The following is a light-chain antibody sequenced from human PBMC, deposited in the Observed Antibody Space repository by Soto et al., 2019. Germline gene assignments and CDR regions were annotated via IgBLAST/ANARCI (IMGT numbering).Light chain of an antibody. Sequence: DIQMTQSPSSLSASVGDRVTITCRSSQSISSHLNWYQQKPGKAPKLLIYGGSSLESGVPSRFSGSGSGTDFTLTISSLQPDDFATYYCQQSYTIPYIFGQGTKLEIK. CDR1: QSISSH. CDR2: GGS. CDR3: QQSYTIPYI. J-gene: IGKJ2*01. V-gene: IGKV1-39*01.